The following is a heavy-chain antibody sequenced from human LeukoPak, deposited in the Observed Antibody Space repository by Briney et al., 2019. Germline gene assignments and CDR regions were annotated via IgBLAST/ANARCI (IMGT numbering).Heavy chain of an antibody. Sequence: ASVKVSCKASRYTFTSYDINWVRQATRQGLEWMGWMNPNSGNTGYAQKFQGRVTMTRNTSISTAYMELSSLRSEDTAVYYCARGLAAAAHYYFDYWGQGTLVTVSS. V-gene: IGHV1-8*01. CDR3: ARGLAAAAHYYFDY. CDR2: MNPNSGNT. J-gene: IGHJ4*02. CDR1: RYTFTSYD. D-gene: IGHD6-13*01.